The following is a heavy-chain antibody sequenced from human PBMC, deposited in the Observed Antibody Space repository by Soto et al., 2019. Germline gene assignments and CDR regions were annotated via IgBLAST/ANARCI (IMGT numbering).Heavy chain of an antibody. J-gene: IGHJ3*02. CDR1: GFSLSTSGVG. V-gene: IGHV2-5*02. CDR2: IYWDYDK. D-gene: IGHD3-3*01. Sequence: QITLKESGPTLVKPTQTLTLTCTFSGFSLSTSGVGVGWIRQPPGKALEWLALIYWDYDKRYSQSLKSRLTITKDSSKTQVVLTMTNMDPVDTATHYCAHENQYDSPDAFDIWGQGTMVTVSS. CDR3: AHENQYDSPDAFDI.